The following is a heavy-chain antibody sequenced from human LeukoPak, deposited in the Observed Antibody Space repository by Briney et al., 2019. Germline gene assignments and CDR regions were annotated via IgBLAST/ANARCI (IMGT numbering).Heavy chain of an antibody. CDR1: GYTFTSYG. V-gene: IGHV1-18*01. CDR3: ARDITGDYGGGYGMDV. CDR2: ISAYNGNT. Sequence: GASVKVSCKASGYTFTSYGISWVRQAPGQGLEWMGWISAYNGNTNYAQKLQGGVTMTTDTSTSTAYMELRSLRSDDTAVYYCARDITGDYGGGYGMDVWGQGTTVTVSS. J-gene: IGHJ6*02. D-gene: IGHD4-23*01.